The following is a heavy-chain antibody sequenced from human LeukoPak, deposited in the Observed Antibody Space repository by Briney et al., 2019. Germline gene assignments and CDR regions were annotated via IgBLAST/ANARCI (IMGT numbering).Heavy chain of an antibody. CDR3: ASRVVLNYYYYYGMDV. CDR2: IIPILGIA. Sequence: SVNVSCKASGGTFSSYAISWVRQAPGQGLEWMGRIIPILGIANYAQKIQGRVTITADKSTSTAYMELSSLRSEDTAVYYCASRVVLNYYYYYGMDVWGQGTTVTVSS. CDR1: GGTFSSYA. J-gene: IGHJ6*02. V-gene: IGHV1-69*04. D-gene: IGHD2-21*01.